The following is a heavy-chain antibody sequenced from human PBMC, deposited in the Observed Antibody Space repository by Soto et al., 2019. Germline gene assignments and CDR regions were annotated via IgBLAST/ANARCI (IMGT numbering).Heavy chain of an antibody. CDR3: AKLITMVRGVIMDAFDI. CDR1: GFTFSSYD. V-gene: IGHV3-30*18. J-gene: IGHJ3*02. CDR2: ISYDGNNK. Sequence: GGSLRLSCAASGFTFSSYDIHWVRQAPGKGLEWVALISYDGNNKYYADSVKGRFTISRDNSKNTLYLQMNSLRAEDTAVYYCAKLITMVRGVIMDAFDIWGQGTMVTVS. D-gene: IGHD3-10*01.